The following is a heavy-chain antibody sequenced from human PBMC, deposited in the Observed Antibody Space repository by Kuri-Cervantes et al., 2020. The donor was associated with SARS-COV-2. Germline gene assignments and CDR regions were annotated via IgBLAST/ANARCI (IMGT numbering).Heavy chain of an antibody. J-gene: IGHJ3*02. V-gene: IGHV3-23*01. Sequence: LSLTCAASGFTFSNYAMTWVRQAPGKGLEWVSAISGSGGSTYYADSVKGRFTISRDNSKNTLYLQMNSLRAEDTAVYYCANPLVGATTRGDDAFDIWGQGTMVTVSS. CDR3: ANPLVGATTRGDDAFDI. CDR1: GFTFSNYA. D-gene: IGHD1-26*01. CDR2: ISGSGGST.